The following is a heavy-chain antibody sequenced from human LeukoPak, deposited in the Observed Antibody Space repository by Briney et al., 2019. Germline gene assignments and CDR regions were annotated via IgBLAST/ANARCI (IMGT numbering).Heavy chain of an antibody. V-gene: IGHV3-48*03. CDR2: ISSSGNTI. CDR1: GFTVSCYE. Sequence: GGSLRLSCAASGFTVSCYEMNWVRQAPGKGLEWVSYISSSGNTIFYAGSVKGRFTISRDDAENSLYLQMNSLRVEDTAVYYCARTPPGGWYGSLDYWGQGTLVTVSS. J-gene: IGHJ4*02. D-gene: IGHD6-19*01. CDR3: ARTPPGGWYGSLDY.